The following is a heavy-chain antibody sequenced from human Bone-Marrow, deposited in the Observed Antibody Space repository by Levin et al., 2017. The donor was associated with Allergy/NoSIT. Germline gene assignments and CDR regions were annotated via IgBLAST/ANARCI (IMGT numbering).Heavy chain of an antibody. CDR1: GGSISSTDYY. CDR3: ARPIAVAALSAFEI. Sequence: SETLSLTCTVSGGSISSTDYYWGWIRQVPGKGLESIGYIYNSGSTDYNPSLKSRITISEDTSKNLFSLKLSSVTAADTAVYYCARPIAVAALSAFEIWGRGTMVTVSS. J-gene: IGHJ3*02. D-gene: IGHD6-19*01. CDR2: IYNSGST. V-gene: IGHV4-31*03.